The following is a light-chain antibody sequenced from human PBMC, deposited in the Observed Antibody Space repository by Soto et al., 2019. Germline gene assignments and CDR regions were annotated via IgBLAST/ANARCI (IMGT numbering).Light chain of an antibody. V-gene: IGKV3-15*01. CDR1: QSVGIN. J-gene: IGKJ1*01. CDR2: GAS. CDR3: QQYNDWPRT. Sequence: EVVMTQSRAILSVSPGERATLSCRASQSVGINVAWYQQKPGQAPRLLIYGASTRATGSPDRFSASGSATEFTLTISSLLSEDFAVYYCQQYNDWPRTFGQGTKVDIK.